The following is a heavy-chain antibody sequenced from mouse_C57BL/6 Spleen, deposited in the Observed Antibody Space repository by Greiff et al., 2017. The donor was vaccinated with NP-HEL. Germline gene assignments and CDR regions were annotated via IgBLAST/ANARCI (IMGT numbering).Heavy chain of an antibody. J-gene: IGHJ4*01. CDR1: GYAFSSYW. Sequence: VKLMESGAELVKPGASVKISCKASGYAFSSYWMNWVKQRPGKGLEWIGQIYPGDGDTNYNGKFKGKATLTADKSSSTAYMQLSSLTSEDSAVYFCANYGSHYYAMDYWGQGTSVTVSS. CDR3: ANYGSHYYAMDY. D-gene: IGHD1-1*01. CDR2: IYPGDGDT. V-gene: IGHV1-80*01.